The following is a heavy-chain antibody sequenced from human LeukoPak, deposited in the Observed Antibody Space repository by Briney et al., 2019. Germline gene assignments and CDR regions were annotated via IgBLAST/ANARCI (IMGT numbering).Heavy chain of an antibody. D-gene: IGHD3-16*02. Sequence: GGSLRLSCAASGFTFSSYAMSWVRQAPGKGLEWVSAISGSGGSTYYADSVKGRFTISRDNSKNTLYLQMNSLRAEDTAVYYCARDGTVITFGGVIVHEAAFDIWGQGTMVTVSS. J-gene: IGHJ3*02. CDR1: GFTFSSYA. CDR2: ISGSGGST. V-gene: IGHV3-23*01. CDR3: ARDGTVITFGGVIVHEAAFDI.